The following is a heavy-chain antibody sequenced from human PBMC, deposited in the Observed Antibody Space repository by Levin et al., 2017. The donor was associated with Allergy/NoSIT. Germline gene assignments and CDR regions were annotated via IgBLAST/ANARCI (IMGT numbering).Heavy chain of an antibody. Sequence: SETLSLTCTVSGGSISSGGYYWSWIRQHPGKGLEWIGYIYYSGSTYYNPSLKSRVTISVDTSKNQFSLKLSSVTAADTAVYYCARARLARRITMVRGVISWFDPWGQGTLVTVSS. V-gene: IGHV4-31*03. CDR2: IYYSGST. CDR3: ARARLARRITMVRGVISWFDP. CDR1: GGSISSGGYY. J-gene: IGHJ5*02. D-gene: IGHD3-10*01.